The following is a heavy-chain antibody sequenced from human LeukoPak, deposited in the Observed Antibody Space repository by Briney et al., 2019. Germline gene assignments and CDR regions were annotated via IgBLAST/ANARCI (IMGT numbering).Heavy chain of an antibody. CDR3: ARCYGSGRWALDI. CDR2: ISGYNGDT. Sequence: ASVKVSCKASGYTFTNYGISWVRQAPGQGLEWMGWISGYNGDTKYAQKVQGRVTMTTDKFTSTAYMELRSPRSDDTAVYYCARCYGSGRWALDIWGQGTMVTVSS. D-gene: IGHD3-10*01. CDR1: GYTFTNYG. J-gene: IGHJ3*02. V-gene: IGHV1-18*01.